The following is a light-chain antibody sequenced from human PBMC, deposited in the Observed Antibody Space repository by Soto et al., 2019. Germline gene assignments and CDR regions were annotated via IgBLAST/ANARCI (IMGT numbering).Light chain of an antibody. Sequence: QSALPQPASVSGSPGQSITISCTGTSSDIRNYNAVSWYQHHPGKAPKLIIFDVSNRPSGVSNRFSGSKSGNTASLTISGLQAEDETDYYCSSYTSSSTFVFGTGTKLTVL. V-gene: IGLV2-14*03. CDR2: DVS. J-gene: IGLJ1*01. CDR3: SSYTSSSTFV. CDR1: SSDIRNYNA.